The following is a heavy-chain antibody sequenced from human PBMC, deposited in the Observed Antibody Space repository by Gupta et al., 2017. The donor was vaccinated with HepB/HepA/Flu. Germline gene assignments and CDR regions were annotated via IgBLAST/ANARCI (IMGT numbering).Heavy chain of an antibody. CDR1: GFTFSSYA. Sequence: EVQLLESGGGLVQLGGSLRLSCAASGFTFSSYAMSWVRQAPGKGLEWVSAISGSGGSTYYAGSVKGRFTISRDNSKNTLYLQMNSLRAEDTAVYYCAKDVEAVADSFDYWGQGTLVTVSS. D-gene: IGHD6-19*01. CDR2: ISGSGGST. CDR3: AKDVEAVADSFDY. J-gene: IGHJ4*02. V-gene: IGHV3-23*01.